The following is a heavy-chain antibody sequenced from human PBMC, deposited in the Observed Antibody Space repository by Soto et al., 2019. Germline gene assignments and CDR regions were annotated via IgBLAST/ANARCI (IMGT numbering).Heavy chain of an antibody. CDR2: ISGSGGST. Sequence: EVQLLESGGGLVQPGGSLRLSCAASGFTFSSYAMSWVHQAPGKGLEWVSAISGSGGSTYYADSVKGRFTISRDNSKNTLYLQMNSLRAEDTAVYYCAKPSGVVSGSYIYYFDYWGQGTLVTVSS. CDR1: GFTFSSYA. V-gene: IGHV3-23*01. CDR3: AKPSGVVSGSYIYYFDY. J-gene: IGHJ4*02. D-gene: IGHD1-26*01.